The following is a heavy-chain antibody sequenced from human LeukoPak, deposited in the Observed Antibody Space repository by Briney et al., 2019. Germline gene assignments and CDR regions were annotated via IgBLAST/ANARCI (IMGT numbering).Heavy chain of an antibody. CDR2: TYYRSKWYN. CDR1: GDNVSINSAA. CDR3: VRDDGIGLDAFDI. J-gene: IGHJ3*02. V-gene: IGHV6-1*01. D-gene: IGHD1-14*01. Sequence: SQTLSLTCAISGDNVSINSAAWNWIRQSPSRGLEWLGRTYYRSKWYNDYAVSVKSRITINPDTSKNQFSLQLNSVTPEDTAVYYCVRDDGIGLDAFDIWGQGTMVTVSS.